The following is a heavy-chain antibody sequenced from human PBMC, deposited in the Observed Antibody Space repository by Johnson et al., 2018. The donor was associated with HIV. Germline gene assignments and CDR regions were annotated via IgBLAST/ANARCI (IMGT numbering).Heavy chain of an antibody. CDR1: GFTFSSYG. CDR2: IWYDGSNK. Sequence: QVQLVESGGGVVQPGRSLRLSCAASGFTFSSYGMHWVRQAPGKGLEWVAVIWYDGSNKYYADSVKCRFTISRDNSKNTLYLQMNSLRAGDTAVNYCASGAYYDFWSGLAHAFDIWGQGTMVTVSS. D-gene: IGHD3-3*01. V-gene: IGHV3-33*01. J-gene: IGHJ3*02. CDR3: ASGAYYDFWSGLAHAFDI.